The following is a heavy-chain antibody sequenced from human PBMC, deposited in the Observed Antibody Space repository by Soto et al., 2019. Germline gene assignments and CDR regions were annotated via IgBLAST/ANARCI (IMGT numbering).Heavy chain of an antibody. CDR1: GFTFSSYS. CDR2: ISSSSSTI. CDR3: ARARVDMAKNNWCDP. Sequence: EVQLVESGGGLVQPGGSLRLSCAASGFTFSSYSMNWVRQAPGKGLEWVSYISSSSSTIYYADSVKGRFTISRDNAKNSLYLQMNSLRAEDTAVYYCARARVDMAKNNWCDPWGKGTLVTVSS. J-gene: IGHJ5*02. V-gene: IGHV3-48*01. D-gene: IGHD5-12*01.